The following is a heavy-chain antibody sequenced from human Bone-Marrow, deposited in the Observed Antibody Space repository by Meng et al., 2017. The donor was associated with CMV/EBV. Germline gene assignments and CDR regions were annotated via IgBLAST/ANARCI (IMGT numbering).Heavy chain of an antibody. CDR3: ASGDIDSYYYYYGMDV. Sequence: SETLSLTCTVSGGSVSGGSYYWSWIRQPPGKGLEWIGHMFSSGTTNYNPSLKGRVTISVDTSKNQFSLKLTSVAAADTAVYYCASGDIDSYYYYYGMDVWGQGTTVTVSS. V-gene: IGHV4-61*01. D-gene: IGHD2-15*01. J-gene: IGHJ6*01. CDR1: GGSVSGGSYY. CDR2: MFSSGTT.